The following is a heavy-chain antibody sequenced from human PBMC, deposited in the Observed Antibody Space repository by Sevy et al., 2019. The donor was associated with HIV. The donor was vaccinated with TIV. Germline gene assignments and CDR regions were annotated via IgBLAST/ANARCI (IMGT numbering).Heavy chain of an antibody. D-gene: IGHD3-16*02. J-gene: IGHJ4*02. CDR3: ARDRRLGELSMYFDY. Sequence: GGSLRLSCVVSGITFSTSGMHWVRQAPGKGLEWVAVISYHGRDKYYADSVKGRFTISRDNSKNTLYLQMNSLRAEDTAVYYCARDRRLGELSMYFDYWGQGTLVTVSS. CDR2: ISYHGRDK. CDR1: GITFSTSG. V-gene: IGHV3-30*03.